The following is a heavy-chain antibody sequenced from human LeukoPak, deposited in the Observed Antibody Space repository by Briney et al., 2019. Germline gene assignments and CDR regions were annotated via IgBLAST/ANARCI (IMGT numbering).Heavy chain of an antibody. J-gene: IGHJ5*02. Sequence: GASVKVSCTASGYTFSGYYIHWVRQAPGQGLEWMGLIKPDSGNTKYPQKFQGRVTMTRDTSITTAYMELNRLTSDDTAVYYCVRDRPHNWFDPWGQGTLVTVSS. CDR2: IKPDSGNT. CDR1: GYTFSGYY. V-gene: IGHV1-2*02. CDR3: VRDRPHNWFDP.